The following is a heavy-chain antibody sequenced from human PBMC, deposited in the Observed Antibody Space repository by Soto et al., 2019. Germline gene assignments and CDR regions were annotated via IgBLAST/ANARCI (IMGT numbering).Heavy chain of an antibody. J-gene: IGHJ4*02. CDR2: IVPIFGEA. CDR1: GGTFSDSV. Sequence: QVQLVQSGPEVKKPGSSVKVSCKASGGTFSDSVTSWVRQAPGQGLEWMGGIVPIFGEANLAEKFQDRVTITADESTSTAYMKLSSLRSEDTAVYYCARGRDGSNYYFDYWGQGTLVTVSS. CDR3: ARGRDGSNYYFDY. V-gene: IGHV1-69*01. D-gene: IGHD3-10*01.